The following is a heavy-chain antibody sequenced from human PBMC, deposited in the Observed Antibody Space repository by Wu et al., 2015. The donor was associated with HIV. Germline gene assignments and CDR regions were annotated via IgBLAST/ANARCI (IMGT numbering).Heavy chain of an antibody. V-gene: IGHV1-69*13. CDR1: GGTFSSYG. CDR3: ARNTGAVATSLYSLGV. J-gene: IGHJ6*02. Sequence: QVQLVQSGAEVKKPGSSVRVSCKTSGGTFSSYGISWVRQAPGQGPEWMGRIVPLFDAPNYSQKFHDRLTITADGSTATAYMELRSLRSEDTAVYYCARNTGAVATSLYSLGVWGQGTTVTVSS. CDR2: IVPLFDAP. D-gene: IGHD5-12*01.